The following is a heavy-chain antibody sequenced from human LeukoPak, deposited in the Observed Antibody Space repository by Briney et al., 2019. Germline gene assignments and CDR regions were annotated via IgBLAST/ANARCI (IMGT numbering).Heavy chain of an antibody. CDR1: GFTFSSYS. D-gene: IGHD4-17*01. V-gene: IGHV3-21*01. J-gene: IGHJ5*02. CDR3: VRVHYGDYL. CDR2: ISSISGYI. Sequence: GGSLRLSCAASGFTFSSYSMSWVRQAPGKGLEWVSSISSISGYIYYADSLKGRFTISRDNAMNSLYLQMNSLGAEDTAVYYCVRVHYGDYLWGQGTLVTVSS.